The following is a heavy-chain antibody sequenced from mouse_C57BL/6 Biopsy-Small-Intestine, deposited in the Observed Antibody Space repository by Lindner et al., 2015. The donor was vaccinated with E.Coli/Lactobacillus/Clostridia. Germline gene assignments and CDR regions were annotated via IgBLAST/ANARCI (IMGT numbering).Heavy chain of an antibody. J-gene: IGHJ4*01. CDR3: ARNGYYAMDY. CDR1: GYSFTDYI. Sequence: VQLQESGPELVKPGASVKISCKASGYSFTDYIMNWVKQSNGKSLEWIGVINPNYGSTNYNQKFKGKATLTVDQSPSTAYMQLNSLTSEDSAVYYCARNGYYAMDYWGQGTSVTVSS. CDR2: INPNYGST. V-gene: IGHV1-39*01.